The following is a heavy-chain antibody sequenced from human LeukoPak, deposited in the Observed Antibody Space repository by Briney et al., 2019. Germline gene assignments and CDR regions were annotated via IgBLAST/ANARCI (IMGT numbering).Heavy chain of an antibody. CDR2: ISGSDSNT. J-gene: IGHJ4*02. D-gene: IGHD1-26*01. V-gene: IGHV3-23*01. CDR1: GFTFDDYG. CDR3: AKRREGAFDY. Sequence: GGSLRLSCAASGFTFDDYGMSWVRQAPGKGLEWVSAISGSDSNTYYADSVKGRFTISRDNSKNTLYLQMNSLRAEDTAKYYCAKRREGAFDYWGQGILVTVSS.